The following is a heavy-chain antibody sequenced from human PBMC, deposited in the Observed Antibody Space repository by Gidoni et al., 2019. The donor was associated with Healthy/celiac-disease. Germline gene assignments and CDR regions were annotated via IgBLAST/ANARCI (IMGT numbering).Heavy chain of an antibody. J-gene: IGHJ4*02. CDR2: IYYSGST. V-gene: IGHV4-39*01. CDR3: ARFEYSSGWGPFDY. D-gene: IGHD6-19*01. CDR1: GGSISSSSYY. Sequence: QLQLQESGPGLVKPSETLSLTCTVSGGSISSSSYYWGWIRQPPGKGLEWIGSIYYSGSTYYNPSLKSRVTISVDTSKNQFSLKLSSVTAADTAVYYCARFEYSSGWGPFDYWGQGTLVTVSS.